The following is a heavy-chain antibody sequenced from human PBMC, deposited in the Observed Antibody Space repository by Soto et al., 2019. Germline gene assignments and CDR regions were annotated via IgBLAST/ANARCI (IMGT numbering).Heavy chain of an antibody. CDR1: EFTFSNFA. CDR2: ISGSGGST. J-gene: IGHJ4*01. D-gene: IGHD6-19*01. Sequence: PGGSLRLSCAASEFTFSNFAMTWVRQAPGKGLEWVSAISGSGGSTYYADSVKGRFTISRDNSKNTLYLQMNSLRAEDTAAYYCAKAVPRTGGNYWPHGTLVPASS. CDR3: AKAVPRTGGNY. V-gene: IGHV3-23*01.